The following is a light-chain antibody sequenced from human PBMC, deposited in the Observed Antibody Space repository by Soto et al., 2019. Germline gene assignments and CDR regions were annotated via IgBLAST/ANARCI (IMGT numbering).Light chain of an antibody. J-gene: IGKJ1*01. Sequence: DTVLTQSPGTLSLSPGETATLTCSASHSVISTFLAWYQQKPGQAPTLLIYDADTRATGIPDRFSGSGFGTHFTLTISRLEPEDSAVYYCQQYGSSPTWTFGQGTKVDIK. CDR3: QQYGSSPTWT. CDR2: DAD. V-gene: IGKV3-20*01. CDR1: HSVISTF.